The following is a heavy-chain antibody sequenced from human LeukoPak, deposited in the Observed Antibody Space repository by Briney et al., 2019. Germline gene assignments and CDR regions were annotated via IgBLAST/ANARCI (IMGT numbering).Heavy chain of an antibody. V-gene: IGHV3-23*01. CDR2: ISGSGGST. Sequence: PGGSLRLSCAASGFTFSSYGMSWVRQAPGKGLEWVSAISGSGGSTYYADSVKGRFTISRDNSKNTLYLQMSSLRAEDTAVYYCARGGKIALAGTRSPQYFQHRGQGTLVTVSS. D-gene: IGHD6-19*01. J-gene: IGHJ1*01. CDR3: ARGGKIALAGTRSPQYFQH. CDR1: GFTFSSYG.